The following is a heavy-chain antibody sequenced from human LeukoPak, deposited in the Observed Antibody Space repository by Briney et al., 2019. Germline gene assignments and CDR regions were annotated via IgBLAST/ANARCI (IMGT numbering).Heavy chain of an antibody. CDR2: IKQDGSEK. D-gene: IGHD3-10*01. Sequence: GGSLRLSCAASGFTFSSYWMSWVRQAPGKGLEWVANIKQDGSEKYYVDSVKGRFTISRDNAKNSLYLQMNSLRAEDTAVYYCARDGRDYYGSGSYYTAYYFDYWGQGTLVTVSS. CDR1: GFTFSSYW. J-gene: IGHJ4*02. V-gene: IGHV3-7*01. CDR3: ARDGRDYYGSGSYYTAYYFDY.